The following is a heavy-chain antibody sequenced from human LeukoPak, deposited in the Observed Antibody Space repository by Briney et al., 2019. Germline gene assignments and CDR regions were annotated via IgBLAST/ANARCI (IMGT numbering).Heavy chain of an antibody. CDR1: GGSISGYY. D-gene: IGHD6-6*01. J-gene: IGHJ4*02. V-gene: IGHV4-59*08. CDR2: IYSSGST. Sequence: SETLSLTCTVSGGSISGYYWTWIRQPPGKGLEWIGYIYSSGSTNYNPSLKSRVTISVDTSKNQFSLRLSSVTAADTAVYYCARHRYTSSSSYYDFWGQGTLVTVSS. CDR3: ARHRYTSSSSYYDF.